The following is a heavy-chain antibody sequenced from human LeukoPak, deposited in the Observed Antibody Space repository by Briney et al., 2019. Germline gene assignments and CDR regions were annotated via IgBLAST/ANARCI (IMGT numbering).Heavy chain of an antibody. Sequence: GGSLRLSCAASGFTFSSYAMHWVRQAPGKGLEWVAVISYDGSNKYYADSVKGRFTIFRDNSKNTLYLQMNSLRAEDTAVYYCASVKTGTHFDYWGQGTLVTVSS. CDR3: ASVKTGTHFDY. CDR1: GFTFSSYA. J-gene: IGHJ4*02. V-gene: IGHV3-30-3*01. D-gene: IGHD3-9*01. CDR2: ISYDGSNK.